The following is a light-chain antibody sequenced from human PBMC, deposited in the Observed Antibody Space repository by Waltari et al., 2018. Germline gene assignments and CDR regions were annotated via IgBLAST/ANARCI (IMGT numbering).Light chain of an antibody. CDR1: SDSIARHY. CDR2: EDN. J-gene: IGLJ2*01. V-gene: IGLV6-57*03. Sequence: NSLLTQPHSASESPGKTVTISCTRTSDSIARHYCQWYQPRPGSAPTTVIFEDNQRPSGVPDRFSASIDTSSNSASLTISGLKTEDEALYYCQSYDSDEGVVFGGGTKLTVL. CDR3: QSYDSDEGVV.